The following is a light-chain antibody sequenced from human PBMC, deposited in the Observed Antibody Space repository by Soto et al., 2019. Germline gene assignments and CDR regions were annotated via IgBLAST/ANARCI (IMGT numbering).Light chain of an antibody. CDR2: GAS. CDR3: HQYNNWPPRT. CDR1: PSVSSN. J-gene: IGKJ1*01. Sequence: EIVMTQSPATLSVSPGERATLSCRASPSVSSNLAWYQQKPGQAPRLLLYGASTRATGIPARFSGSGSGTECTLTISSLQSEDFAVYYCHQYNNWPPRTFGQGTKVEIK. V-gene: IGKV3-15*01.